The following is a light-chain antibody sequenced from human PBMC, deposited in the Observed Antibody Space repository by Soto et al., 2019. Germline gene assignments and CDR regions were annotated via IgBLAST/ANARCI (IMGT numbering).Light chain of an antibody. V-gene: IGLV2-14*01. Sequence: SALTQPASVSGSPGQSITISCTGTSSDVGAYDYVSWYQQHPDKAPKLIIYVVSNRPSGVSNRFSGSKSGNTASLTISGLQAEDEADYYCSLYTSSDTPYVFGTGTKVTVL. CDR1: SSDVGAYDY. CDR3: SLYTSSDTPYV. CDR2: VVS. J-gene: IGLJ1*01.